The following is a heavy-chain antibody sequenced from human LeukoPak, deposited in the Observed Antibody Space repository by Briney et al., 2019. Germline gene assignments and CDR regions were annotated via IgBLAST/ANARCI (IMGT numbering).Heavy chain of an antibody. CDR3: AKGGGTGYSSSWYSN. CDR2: INNSGGST. Sequence: GGSLRLSCAASGFTFSTYAMSWVRQAPGKGLEWVSTINNSGGSTYYADSVKGRFTISRDNSKNTLYLQMNSLRAEDTAVYYCAKGGGTGYSSSWYSNWGQGTLVTVSS. D-gene: IGHD6-13*01. V-gene: IGHV3-23*01. CDR1: GFTFSTYA. J-gene: IGHJ4*02.